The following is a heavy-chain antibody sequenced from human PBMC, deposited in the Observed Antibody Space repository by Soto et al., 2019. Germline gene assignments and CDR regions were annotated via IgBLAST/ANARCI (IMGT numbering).Heavy chain of an antibody. CDR3: ARDGVTHWFDP. J-gene: IGHJ5*02. V-gene: IGHV4-61*01. CDR1: GGAVSSGSYY. CDR2: IYYSGST. D-gene: IGHD4-4*01. Sequence: PSETLSLTCTVSGGAVSSGSYYWSWIRQPPGKGLEWIGYIYYSGSTNYNPSLKSRVTISVDTSKNQFSLKLSSVTAADTAVYYCARDGVTHWFDPWGQGTLVTVFS.